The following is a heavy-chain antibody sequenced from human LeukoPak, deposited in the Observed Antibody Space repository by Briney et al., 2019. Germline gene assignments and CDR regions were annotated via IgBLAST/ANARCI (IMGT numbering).Heavy chain of an antibody. V-gene: IGHV4-39*07. J-gene: IGHJ3*01. Sequence: SETLSLTCTVSGGSISSSSYYWGWLRQPPGTGLEWIGSIYYSGSTFYNPSLKSRVTISVDTSKNQFSLKLSSVTAADTAVYYCAKWTEGGAFDSWGQGTMLIVSS. D-gene: IGHD1-26*01. CDR1: GGSISSSSYY. CDR3: AKWTEGGAFDS. CDR2: IYYSGST.